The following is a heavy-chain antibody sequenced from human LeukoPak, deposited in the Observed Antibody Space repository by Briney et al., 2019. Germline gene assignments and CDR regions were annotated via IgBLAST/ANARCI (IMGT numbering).Heavy chain of an antibody. V-gene: IGHV1-69*13. CDR2: IIPIFGTA. Sequence: GASVKVSCKASGGTFSSYAISWVRQAPGQGLEWMGGIIPIFGTANYAQKFQGRVTITADESTSTAYMELSSLRSEDTAVYYCARDLVFIPTTVTTRYYMDVWGKGTTVTVSS. J-gene: IGHJ6*03. CDR3: ARDLVFIPTTVTTRYYMDV. D-gene: IGHD4-11*01. CDR1: GGTFSSYA.